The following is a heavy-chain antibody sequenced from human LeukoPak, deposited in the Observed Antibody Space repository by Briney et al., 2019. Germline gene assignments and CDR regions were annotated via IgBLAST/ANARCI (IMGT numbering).Heavy chain of an antibody. Sequence: SDTQSLPCTFSIDSDRSTYWTWIREPPGKGLESNDYIAYNGDINYNASLQSRVTISLDKSQNQFAPKLRYVTAADTAVYYCAKHTRIPDYWGPGTLVTVSS. J-gene: IGHJ4*02. D-gene: IGHD1-26*01. CDR1: IDSDRSTY. CDR3: AKHTRIPDY. V-gene: IGHV4-59*02. CDR2: IAYNGDI.